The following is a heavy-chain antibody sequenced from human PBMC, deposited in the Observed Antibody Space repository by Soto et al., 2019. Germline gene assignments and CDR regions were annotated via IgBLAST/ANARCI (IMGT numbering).Heavy chain of an antibody. CDR1: GGSCSGYY. V-gene: IGHV4-34*01. J-gene: IGHJ3*02. CDR2: INHSGST. CDR3: ARAGLSIAAQSAFEI. Sequence: SETLSLTCAVYGGSCSGYYWRWLRQPPGKGLEWIGEINHSGSTNYNPSLKSRVTISVDTSKNQFSLKLSSVTAADTAVYYWARAGLSIAAQSAFEIGGQGTMVTVSS. D-gene: IGHD6-6*01.